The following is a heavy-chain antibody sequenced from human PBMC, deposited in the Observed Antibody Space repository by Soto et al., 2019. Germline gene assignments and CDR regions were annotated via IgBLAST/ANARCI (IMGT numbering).Heavy chain of an antibody. CDR3: ARGAGRPNRFDI. J-gene: IGHJ4*02. CDR2: INPGSRNT. Sequence: QVQLAQSGAEVKKPGASVKVSCKASGYTFTTYPIHWVRQAPGQRPEWMGWINPGSRNTKYSQKFKVRVTISMNTSATTAYMAVSSLRFEDSAVYYCARGAGRPNRFDIWGQVTIVTVVS. CDR1: GYTFTTYP. V-gene: IGHV1-3*01. D-gene: IGHD6-19*01.